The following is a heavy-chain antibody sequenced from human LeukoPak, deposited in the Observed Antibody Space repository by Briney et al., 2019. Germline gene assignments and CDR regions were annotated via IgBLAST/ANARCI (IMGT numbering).Heavy chain of an antibody. Sequence: PGGSLRLSCAASGFTFSSYAMGWVRHAPGKGREWVSAISGSGGSTYYADSVKGRFTISRDTSKNTLYLQMTSLRAEDTAVYYCAKDRNSRYNWNYGDYWGQGTLVTVSS. V-gene: IGHV3-23*01. D-gene: IGHD1-7*01. CDR1: GFTFSSYA. CDR3: AKDRNSRYNWNYGDY. J-gene: IGHJ4*02. CDR2: ISGSGGST.